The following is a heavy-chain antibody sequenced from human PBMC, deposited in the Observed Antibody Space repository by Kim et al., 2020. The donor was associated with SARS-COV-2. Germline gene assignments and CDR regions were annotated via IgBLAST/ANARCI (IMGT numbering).Heavy chain of an antibody. D-gene: IGHD6-19*01. Sequence: GGSLRLSCAASGFTFSDYAISWVRQAPGKGLEWVSAISSSGSSTYYADSVKGRFTISRDNSKNTLYLQMNSLRAEDTAVYYCAKVHRSSGWTHFDYWGQGALVTVSS. CDR2: ISSSGSST. V-gene: IGHV3-23*01. CDR3: AKVHRSSGWTHFDY. J-gene: IGHJ4*02. CDR1: GFTFSDYA.